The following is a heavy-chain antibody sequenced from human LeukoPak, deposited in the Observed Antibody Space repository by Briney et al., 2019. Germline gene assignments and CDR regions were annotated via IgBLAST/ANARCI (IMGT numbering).Heavy chain of an antibody. Sequence: GGSLRLSCAAPGFTFSSYWMHWVRQAPGKGLVWVSRINSDGSSTSYADSVKGRFTISRDNAKNTLYLQMNSLRAEDTAVYYCARDGLLWFGELFYWGQGTLVTVSS. CDR3: ARDGLLWFGELFY. CDR2: INSDGSST. V-gene: IGHV3-74*01. D-gene: IGHD3-10*01. CDR1: GFTFSSYW. J-gene: IGHJ4*02.